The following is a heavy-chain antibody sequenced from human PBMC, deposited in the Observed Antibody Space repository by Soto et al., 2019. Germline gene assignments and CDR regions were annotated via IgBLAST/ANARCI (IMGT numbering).Heavy chain of an antibody. J-gene: IGHJ4*02. CDR3: ARVAVATYSFYY. Sequence: EVQLVESGGGLVQPGGSLRLSCAASGFTLSDHYMDWVRQAPGKGLEWVGRTRKKANSYTTEYAASVKGRFTISRDDSKNSLYLQMNSLKTEDTAVYYCARVAVATYSFYYLGQGTLVTVSS. V-gene: IGHV3-72*01. CDR2: TRKKANSYTT. D-gene: IGHD5-12*01. CDR1: GFTLSDHY.